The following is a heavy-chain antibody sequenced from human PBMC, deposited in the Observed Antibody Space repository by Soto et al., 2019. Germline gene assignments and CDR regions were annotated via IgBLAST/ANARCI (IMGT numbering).Heavy chain of an antibody. Sequence: PSEPLSLTCTVAGGSISSRGYYWGWIRQPPGKGLEWIGTIYYSGSTYYNPSLKSRVTISVDTSKNQFSLKLSSVTAADTAVYYCAISNWFDPWGQGTLVTASS. CDR2: IYYSGST. CDR1: GGSISSRGYY. CDR3: AISNWFDP. J-gene: IGHJ5*02. V-gene: IGHV4-39*01.